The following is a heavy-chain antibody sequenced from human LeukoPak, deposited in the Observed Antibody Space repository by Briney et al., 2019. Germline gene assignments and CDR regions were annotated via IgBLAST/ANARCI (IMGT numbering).Heavy chain of an antibody. CDR1: GDSITSYY. D-gene: IGHD3-9*01. J-gene: IGHJ5*01. CDR2: IYYSGSN. Sequence: SETLSLTCTVSGDSITSYYWTWIRQPPGKALEWIGYIYYSGSNNYSPSLKSRVTISLDKSKTQFFLKLSSVPAADTAVYYCARLSNYGILTGNSWFDSWGQGTLVTVSS. V-gene: IGHV4-59*08. CDR3: ARLSNYGILTGNSWFDS.